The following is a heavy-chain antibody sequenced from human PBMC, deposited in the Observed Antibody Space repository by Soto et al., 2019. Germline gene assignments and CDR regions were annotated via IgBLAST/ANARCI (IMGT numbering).Heavy chain of an antibody. Sequence: EVQLLEAGGGLVQPGGSLRLSCEASGFSFSSSAMNWVRQAPGKGLEWISVISGSGGATYFADSVKGPFTISRDNSKNTLYLQMNSLRAEDTAVYYSAKATLRVVPPLGFDHWGQGSLVTVSS. V-gene: IGHV3-23*01. J-gene: IGHJ4*02. CDR3: AKATLRVVPPLGFDH. CDR2: ISGSGGAT. CDR1: GFSFSSSA. D-gene: IGHD3-3*01.